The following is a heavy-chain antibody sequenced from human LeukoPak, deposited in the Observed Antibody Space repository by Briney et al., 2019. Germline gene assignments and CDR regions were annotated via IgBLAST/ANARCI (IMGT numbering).Heavy chain of an antibody. V-gene: IGHV3-64*01. D-gene: IGHD5-18*01. CDR2: IISNGGST. CDR1: GFTFSSYS. CDR3: ARERYSYGSDAFDI. Sequence: HPGGSLRLSCAASGFTFSSYSMHWVRQAPGKGLEYVSEIISNGGSTYYANSVKGRFTTSRDNSKNTLYLQMGSLRAEGTAVYYCARERYSYGSDAFDIWGQGTLVTVSS. J-gene: IGHJ3*02.